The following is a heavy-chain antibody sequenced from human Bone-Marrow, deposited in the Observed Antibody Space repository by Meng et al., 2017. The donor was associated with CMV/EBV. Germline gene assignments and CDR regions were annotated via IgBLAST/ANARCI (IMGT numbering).Heavy chain of an antibody. CDR2: IIPILGIA. D-gene: IGHD2/OR15-2a*01. J-gene: IGHJ4*02. Sequence: SVKVSCKASGGTFSSYAISWVRQAPGQGLEWMGGIIPILGIANYAQKFQGRVTITADKSTSTAYMELSSLRSEDTAVYYCARDTIDAAFVMWGQGTLVTVSS. CDR3: ARDTIDAAFVM. CDR1: GGTFSSYA. V-gene: IGHV1-69*10.